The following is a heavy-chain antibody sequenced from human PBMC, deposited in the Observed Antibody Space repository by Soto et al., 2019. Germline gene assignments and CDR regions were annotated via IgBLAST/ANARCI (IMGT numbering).Heavy chain of an antibody. CDR2: ISSSSSTI. CDR1: GFTFSSYS. Sequence: EVQLVESGGGLVQPGGSLRLSCAASGFTFSSYSMNWVRQAPGKGLEWVSYISSSSSTIYYADSVKGRFTISRDNAKNSLYRHMNSLRAEDTAVYYCARDGGYSYGPFDYWGQGTLVTVSS. CDR3: ARDGGYSYGPFDY. D-gene: IGHD5-18*01. J-gene: IGHJ4*02. V-gene: IGHV3-48*01.